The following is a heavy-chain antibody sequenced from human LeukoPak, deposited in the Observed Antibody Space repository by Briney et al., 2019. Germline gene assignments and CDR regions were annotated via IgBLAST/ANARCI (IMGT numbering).Heavy chain of an antibody. CDR3: ARHVASYDFDY. CDR2: IYNSGST. CDR1: GGSISSSSYY. V-gene: IGHV4-39*01. D-gene: IGHD2-21*01. Sequence: PSETLSLTCSVPGGSISSSSYYWGWIRQPPGKGLEWIGSIYNSGSTYYNPSLQSRVTVSVDRTKNQFSLKLNSVTAADTAVYYCARHVASYDFDYWGQGTLVTVSS. J-gene: IGHJ4*02.